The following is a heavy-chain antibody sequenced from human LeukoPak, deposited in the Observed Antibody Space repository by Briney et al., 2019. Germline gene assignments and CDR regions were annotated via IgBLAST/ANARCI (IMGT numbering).Heavy chain of an antibody. J-gene: IGHJ4*02. CDR1: GFTFSSYS. D-gene: IGHD5-18*01. CDR3: ARVEIQLWPRLGY. V-gene: IGHV3-48*01. Sequence: PGGSLRLSCAASGFTFSSYSMNWVRQAPGKGLEWVSYISSSSSTIYYADSVKGRFTISRDNAKNSLYLQMNSLRAEDTAVYYCARVEIQLWPRLGYWGQGTLVTVSS. CDR2: ISSSSSTI.